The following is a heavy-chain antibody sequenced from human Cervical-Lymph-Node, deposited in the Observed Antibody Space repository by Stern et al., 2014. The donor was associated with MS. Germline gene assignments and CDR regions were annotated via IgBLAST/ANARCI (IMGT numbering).Heavy chain of an antibody. CDR2: ISGYNGDT. CDR1: GDTFASYG. D-gene: IGHD4-11*01. J-gene: IGHJ6*02. V-gene: IGHV1-18*01. Sequence: VQLVESGAEVKKPGASVKVSCKASGDTFASYGISWVRRAPGQGLELMGWISGYNGDTNYAQKVQGRVTMTTDTSTSTAYMELRSLRSDDTAVYYCARDRLDYYYNGMDVWGQGTTVTVSS. CDR3: ARDRLDYYYNGMDV.